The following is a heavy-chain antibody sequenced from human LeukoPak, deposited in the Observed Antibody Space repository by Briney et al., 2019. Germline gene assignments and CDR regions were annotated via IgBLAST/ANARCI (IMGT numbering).Heavy chain of an antibody. J-gene: IGHJ3*02. CDR1: EFTFSDYY. Sequence: GGPLRLPCAASEFTFSDYYMSWIRQAPGKGLEWVAYISTSGSTIYYADSVKGRFTISRDNAKNSLYLQMNSLRAEDTAIYYCARGNRWPSTFDIWGQGTMVTVSS. CDR2: ISTSGSTI. D-gene: IGHD4-23*01. CDR3: ARGNRWPSTFDI. V-gene: IGHV3-11*04.